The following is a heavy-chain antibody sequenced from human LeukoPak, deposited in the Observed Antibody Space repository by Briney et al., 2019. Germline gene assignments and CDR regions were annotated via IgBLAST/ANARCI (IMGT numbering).Heavy chain of an antibody. CDR3: ARQRALGDGFDG. V-gene: IGHV4-39*01. Sequence: SETLSLTCTVSGDSISSSSYYWGWIRKPPAKGLEFIGSIYYSRSTYYNPSLKCRVTISVDKTKNQFSLKLTSVTAADTAVYYCARQRALGDGFDGWGQGTMVTVSS. CDR2: IYYSRST. J-gene: IGHJ3*01. CDR1: GDSISSSSYY.